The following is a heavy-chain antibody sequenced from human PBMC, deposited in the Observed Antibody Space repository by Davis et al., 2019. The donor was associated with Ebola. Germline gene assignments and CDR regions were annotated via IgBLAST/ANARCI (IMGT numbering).Heavy chain of an antibody. CDR1: GGSFSGYY. V-gene: IGHV4-34*01. D-gene: IGHD6-19*01. CDR3: ARLTLYSSGWYGRDY. J-gene: IGHJ4*02. Sequence: SETLSLTCAVYGGSFSGYYWSWXPXXPGQGLVWIGEINHSGSTNYNPSLKSRVTISVDTSKNQFSLKLSSVTAADTAVYYCARLTLYSSGWYGRDYWGQGTLVTVSS. CDR2: INHSGST.